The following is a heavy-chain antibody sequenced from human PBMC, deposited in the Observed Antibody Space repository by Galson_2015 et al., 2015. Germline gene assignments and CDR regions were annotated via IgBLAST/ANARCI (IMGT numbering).Heavy chain of an antibody. CDR3: ATSNYYDSSAHSHFDS. V-gene: IGHV3-7*03. CDR1: GFNLSVCW. J-gene: IGHJ4*02. D-gene: IGHD3-22*01. CDR2: IKQDGSQK. Sequence: SLRLSCAASGFNLSVCWMSWVRQPPGKGLEWVANIKQDGSQKYYVDSVKGRFTISRDSAKNSLFLQMDSLRAEDTAVYYCATSNYYDSSAHSHFDSWGQGTLVTVSS.